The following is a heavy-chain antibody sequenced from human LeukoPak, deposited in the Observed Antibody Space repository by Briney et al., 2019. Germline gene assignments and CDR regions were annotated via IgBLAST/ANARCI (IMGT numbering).Heavy chain of an antibody. CDR3: ARHRGIAGAGTLGGDH. V-gene: IGHV5-51*01. J-gene: IGHJ4*02. CDR1: GYSFTSYW. Sequence: GESLKISCKGSGYSFTSYWIGWVRQMPGKGLEWMGIIYPGDSDTRYSPSFQGQVTISADRSFRTTYLQWSSLKASDTAMYYCARHRGIAGAGTLGGDHWGQGTLVTVSS. CDR2: IYPGDSDT. D-gene: IGHD6-13*01.